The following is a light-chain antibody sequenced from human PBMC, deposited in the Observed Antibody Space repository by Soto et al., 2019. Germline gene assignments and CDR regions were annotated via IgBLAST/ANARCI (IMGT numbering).Light chain of an antibody. CDR3: HQYGSLPWA. CDR2: GAS. J-gene: IGKJ1*01. V-gene: IGKV3-20*01. CDR1: QSVSSNY. Sequence: EIVLNQSPDTLSLSAGERATLSCWASQSVSSNYLAWYQQKPGQTPRLLIFGASNRATGIPDRFSGSGSGTDFSLTISRLEPEDSAVYYCHQYGSLPWAFGQGTKVDIK.